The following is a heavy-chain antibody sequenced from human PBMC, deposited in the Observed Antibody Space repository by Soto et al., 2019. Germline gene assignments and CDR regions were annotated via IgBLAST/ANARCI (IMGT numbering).Heavy chain of an antibody. J-gene: IGHJ1*01. Sequence: EVQLVESGGGLVKPGGSLRLSCTASRFTFSAYGMNWVRQAPGKGLEWVAYISSSSSYMYYADSVKGRFTVSRDNAQKSLYLEMNSLRADDTAVYYCARDFPRLLPHLTSGYFQHWGQGTLVTVSS. V-gene: IGHV3-21*02. CDR2: ISSSSSYM. CDR1: RFTFSAYG. CDR3: ARDFPRLLPHLTSGYFQH.